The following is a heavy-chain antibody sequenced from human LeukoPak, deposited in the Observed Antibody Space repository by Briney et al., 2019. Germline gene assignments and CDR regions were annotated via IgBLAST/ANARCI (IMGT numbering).Heavy chain of an antibody. J-gene: IGHJ4*02. V-gene: IGHV3-23*01. CDR1: GFTFSNYA. CDR2: VSGRDTST. D-gene: IGHD3-9*01. Sequence: GGSLRLSCAASGFTFSNYAMSWVRQAPGKGLEWVSAVSGRDTSTYYTDSVKGRFTISRDNSKNTLYLQMNSLSAEDTAIYYCAKWGDYDVLTGYYDSDYWGQGTLVTVSS. CDR3: AKWGDYDVLTGYYDSDY.